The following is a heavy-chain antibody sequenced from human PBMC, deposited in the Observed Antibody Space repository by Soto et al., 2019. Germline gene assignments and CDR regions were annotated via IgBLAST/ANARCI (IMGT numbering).Heavy chain of an antibody. V-gene: IGHV3-7*03. CDR3: ARGPSYSDYSNDWFFDS. CDR2: IKKDGTEK. Sequence: EVQLVESGGGFVQPGGSLRLACAASGFTFSGYWMTWVRQAPGKGLAWVADIKKDGTEKYYVDSVKGRFTISRDNDKKSVYLQINGLTVEDTAVYRCARGPSYSDYSNDWFFDSWGQGALVTVSS. D-gene: IGHD3-9*01. CDR1: GFTFSGYW. J-gene: IGHJ4*02.